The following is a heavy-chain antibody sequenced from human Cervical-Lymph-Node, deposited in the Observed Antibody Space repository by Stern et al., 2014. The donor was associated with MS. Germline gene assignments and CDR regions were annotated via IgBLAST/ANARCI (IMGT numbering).Heavy chain of an antibody. D-gene: IGHD6-13*01. Sequence: QVQLMQSGAEVKKPGSSVKVSCKASGGNFSMDSISWVRQAPGQGLEWMGGLTPMFVTSNYAQQFQGRATTTADVSTSTAYMELTSLRSEDTAVYFCARDQGGIADSWGQGTLVIVSS. CDR3: ARDQGGIADS. CDR1: GGNFSMDS. J-gene: IGHJ4*02. CDR2: LTPMFVTS. V-gene: IGHV1-69*01.